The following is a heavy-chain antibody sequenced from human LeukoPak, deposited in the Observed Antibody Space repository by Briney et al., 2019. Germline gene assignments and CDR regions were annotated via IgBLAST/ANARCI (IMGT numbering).Heavy chain of an antibody. CDR2: INTDGSST. CDR1: GFTFSSHW. CDR3: ARGTATTAGIDY. J-gene: IGHJ4*02. Sequence: GGSLRLSCATSGFTFSSHWMHWVRQAPGEGLVWVSHINTDGSSTAYGDPAKGRFTVSRDSATLFLQMNSLRVDDTAIYYCARGTATTAGIDYWGQGSLVIVSS. V-gene: IGHV3-74*01. D-gene: IGHD6-13*01.